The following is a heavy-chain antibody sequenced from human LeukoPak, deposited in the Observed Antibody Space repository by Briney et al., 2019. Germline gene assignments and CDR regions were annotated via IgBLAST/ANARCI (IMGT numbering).Heavy chain of an antibody. D-gene: IGHD1-26*01. J-gene: IGHJ4*02. CDR1: GFTFGDYT. V-gene: IGHV3-49*03. CDR2: IRKKDDARTP. CDR3: TKDPPTRY. Sequence: PGRSLRLSCTASGFTFGDYTITWIRQAPGKGLEWVGFIRKKDDARTPEYAASVKGRFIISRDDYKSIAYLQMNSLKTDDTAVYYCTKDPPTRYWGQGTLVSVSS.